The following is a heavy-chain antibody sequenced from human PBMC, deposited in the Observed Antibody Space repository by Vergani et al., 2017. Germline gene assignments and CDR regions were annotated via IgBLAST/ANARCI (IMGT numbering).Heavy chain of an antibody. V-gene: IGHV3-23*01. CDR2: LTGGGGCT. Sequence: EVQLLESGGSLKQPGGSVRLSCAASGLTFSTYAMNWVRQAPGKGLEWVSALTGGGGCTYYADSFKGRFIISIDNSRDTLYLQMNSLRAEDTAIYYCAKGGRNYWFDSWGQGTLVIVS. CDR3: AKGGRNYWFDS. D-gene: IGHD2-15*01. CDR1: GLTFSTYA. J-gene: IGHJ5*01.